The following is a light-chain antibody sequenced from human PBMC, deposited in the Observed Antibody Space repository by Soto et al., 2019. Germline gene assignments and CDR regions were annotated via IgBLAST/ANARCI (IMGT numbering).Light chain of an antibody. J-gene: IGLJ1*01. Sequence: QSVLTQPASLSGSPGQSITISCTGTSSDIGAYDCVSWFQQHPGKAPKLMISEVNTXPSGVSNRSYGSNYGNPAYLTISGLQVEDEAEYYCSSYKSSSLYVLGTGNKVTVL. V-gene: IGLV2-14*01. CDR1: SSDIGAYDC. CDR2: EVN. CDR3: SSYKSSSLYV.